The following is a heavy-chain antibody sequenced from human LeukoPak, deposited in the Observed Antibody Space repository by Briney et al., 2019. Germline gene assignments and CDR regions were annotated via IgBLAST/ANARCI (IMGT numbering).Heavy chain of an antibody. Sequence: GGSLRLSCAASGFTFSSYSMNWVRQAPGKGLEWVSSISSSSSYIYYADSVKGQFAISRDNAKNSLYLQMNSLRAEDTAVYYCARGPCSSNSCYTPDAFDIWGQGTMVTVSS. CDR1: GFTFSSYS. CDR3: ARGPCSSNSCYTPDAFDI. V-gene: IGHV3-21*01. CDR2: ISSSSSYI. J-gene: IGHJ3*02. D-gene: IGHD2-2*02.